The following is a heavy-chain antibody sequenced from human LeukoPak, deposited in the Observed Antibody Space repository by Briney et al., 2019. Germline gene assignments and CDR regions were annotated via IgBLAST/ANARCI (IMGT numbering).Heavy chain of an antibody. J-gene: IGHJ4*02. CDR2: IYSGGST. Sequence: PGRSLRLSCAASGFTVSSNYMSWVRQAPGKGLEWVSVIYSGGSTYYADSVKGRFTISRDNSKNTLYLQMNSLRAEDTAVYYCVRDDDRPDNGLDYWGQGTLVTVSS. D-gene: IGHD3-22*01. V-gene: IGHV3-53*01. CDR3: VRDDDRPDNGLDY. CDR1: GFTVSSNY.